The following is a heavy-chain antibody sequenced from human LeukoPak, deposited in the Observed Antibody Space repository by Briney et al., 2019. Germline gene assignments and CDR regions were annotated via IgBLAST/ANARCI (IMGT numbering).Heavy chain of an antibody. CDR2: ISAYNGNT. Sequence: ASVKVSCKASGYIFTSYVISWVRQAPGQGLEWMGWISAYNGNTNYAQKVQGRVTMTTDTSTSTAYMELSRLRSDDTAVYYCARGGQWLHYYYYYMDVWGKGTTVTISS. CDR3: ARGGQWLHYYYYYMDV. D-gene: IGHD6-19*01. CDR1: GYIFTSYV. V-gene: IGHV1-18*01. J-gene: IGHJ6*03.